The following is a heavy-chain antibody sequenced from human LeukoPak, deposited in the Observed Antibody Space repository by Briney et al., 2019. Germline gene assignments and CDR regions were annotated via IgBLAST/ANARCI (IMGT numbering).Heavy chain of an antibody. V-gene: IGHV3-48*04. Sequence: GGSLRLSCAASGFTFSSYWMNWVRQAPGKVLEWVSYISSSGSTIYYADSVKGRFTISRDNAKNSLYLQMNSLRAEDTAVYYCAELGITMIGGVWGKGTTVTISS. CDR2: ISSSGSTI. CDR1: GFTFSSYW. CDR3: AELGITMIGGV. D-gene: IGHD3-10*02. J-gene: IGHJ6*04.